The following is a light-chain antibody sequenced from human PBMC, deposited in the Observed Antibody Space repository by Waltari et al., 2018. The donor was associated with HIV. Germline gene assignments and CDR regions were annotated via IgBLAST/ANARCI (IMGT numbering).Light chain of an antibody. V-gene: IGLV1-40*01. CDR2: ANT. CDR1: SSHLGPGYD. Sequence: QSVLTQPPSVSGAPGQIVTISCTGSSSHLGPGYDVHWYQQHPGAAPKLLIFANTNRPSGVPDRFSGSKSGTSASLAITGVQAEDEAVYYCQSYDSSLSEGVFGGGTKLAVL. CDR3: QSYDSSLSEGV. J-gene: IGLJ3*02.